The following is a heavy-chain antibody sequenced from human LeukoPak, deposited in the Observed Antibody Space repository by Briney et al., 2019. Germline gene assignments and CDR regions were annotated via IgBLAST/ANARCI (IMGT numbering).Heavy chain of an antibody. Sequence: KPSETLSLTCTVSGGSISSYYWSWIRQPPGKGLEWIGYIYYSGSTNYNPSLKSRVTISVDTSKNQFSLKLSSVAAADTAVYYCARALRGYCSSTSCPSWFDLWGQGTLVTVSS. D-gene: IGHD2-2*01. CDR1: GGSISSYY. J-gene: IGHJ5*02. CDR3: ARALRGYCSSTSCPSWFDL. CDR2: IYYSGST. V-gene: IGHV4-59*08.